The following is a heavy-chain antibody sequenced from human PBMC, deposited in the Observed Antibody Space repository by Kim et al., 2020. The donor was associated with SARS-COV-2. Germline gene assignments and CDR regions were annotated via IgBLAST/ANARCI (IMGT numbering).Heavy chain of an antibody. CDR1: GGSFSGYY. CDR3: ARNQDYSSSWYL. D-gene: IGHD6-13*01. J-gene: IGHJ4*02. CDR2: INHSGST. Sequence: SETLSLTCAVYGGSFSGYYWSWIRQPPGKGLEWIGEINHSGSTNYNPSLKSRVTISVDTSKNQFSLKLSSVTAADTAVYYCARNQDYSSSWYLWGQGTLVTVSS. V-gene: IGHV4-34*01.